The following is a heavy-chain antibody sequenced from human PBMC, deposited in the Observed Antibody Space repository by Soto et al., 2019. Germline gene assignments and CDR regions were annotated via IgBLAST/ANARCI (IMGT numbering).Heavy chain of an antibody. CDR1: GFTVSSDY. D-gene: IGHD3-22*01. V-gene: IGHV3-33*08. Sequence: GGSLRLSCAASGFTVSSDYMSWVRQAPGKGLEWVAVIWYDGSNKYYADSVKGRFTISRDNSKNTLYLQMNSLRAEDTAVYYCARDTRYYDSYFDYWGQGTLVTVSS. CDR3: ARDTRYYDSYFDY. CDR2: IWYDGSNK. J-gene: IGHJ4*02.